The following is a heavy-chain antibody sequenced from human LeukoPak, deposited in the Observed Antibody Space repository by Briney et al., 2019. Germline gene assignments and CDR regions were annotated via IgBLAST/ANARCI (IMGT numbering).Heavy chain of an antibody. CDR3: ARDDRWLQFNN. CDR2: ITGSADIT. V-gene: IGHV3-23*01. Sequence: PGGSLRLSCAASGFTFSSYGMNWVRQAPGKGLGWVSGITGSADITYYADSVKGRFTISRDNSKNTLYLQINSLRAEDTAVYFCARDDRWLQFNNWGQGTLVTVSS. CDR1: GFTFSSYG. D-gene: IGHD5-24*01. J-gene: IGHJ4*02.